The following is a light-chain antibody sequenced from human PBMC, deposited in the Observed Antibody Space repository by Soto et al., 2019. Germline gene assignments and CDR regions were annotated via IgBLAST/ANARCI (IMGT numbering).Light chain of an antibody. CDR3: QQYNNWPRT. V-gene: IGKV3-15*01. CDR2: GAS. Sequence: EIVMTQSPATLSVSPGELVTLSCRASQSVSSNLAWYQQRPGQAPRLLIYGASTRATGIPARFSGSGSGTEFTLTISSLQSEDFAVYYCQQYNNWPRTFGQGTKVDIK. CDR1: QSVSSN. J-gene: IGKJ1*01.